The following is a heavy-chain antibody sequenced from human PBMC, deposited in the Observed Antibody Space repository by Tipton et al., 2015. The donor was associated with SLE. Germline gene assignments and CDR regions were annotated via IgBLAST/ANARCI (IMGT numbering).Heavy chain of an antibody. D-gene: IGHD1-26*01. Sequence: SLRLSCAASGFTFSSYAMHWVRQAPGKGLEWVAVISYDGSNKYCTDSVKGRFTISRDNSKNTLYLQMNSLRAEDTAVYYCARDGGSYCLDYWGQGTLVTVSS. J-gene: IGHJ4*02. CDR1: GFTFSSYA. CDR2: ISYDGSNK. CDR3: ARDGGSYCLDY. V-gene: IGHV3-30*04.